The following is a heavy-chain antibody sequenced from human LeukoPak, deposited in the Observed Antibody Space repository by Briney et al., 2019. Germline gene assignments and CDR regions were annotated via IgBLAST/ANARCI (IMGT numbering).Heavy chain of an antibody. CDR1: GGSISSYY. V-gene: IGHV4-4*07. Sequence: SETLSLTCSVSGGSISSYYWSWIRQPAGKGLEWIGRMHISGSTNYNPSLKSRVTMSVETSKNQFSLKLSSVTAADTAVYYCARDDNGGKSEYWDQGTLVTVSS. CDR3: ARDDNGGKSEY. D-gene: IGHD4-23*01. CDR2: MHISGST. J-gene: IGHJ4*02.